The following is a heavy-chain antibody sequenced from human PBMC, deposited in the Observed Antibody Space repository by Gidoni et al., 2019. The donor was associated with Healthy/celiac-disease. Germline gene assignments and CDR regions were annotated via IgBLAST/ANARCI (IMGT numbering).Heavy chain of an antibody. J-gene: IGHJ4*02. CDR2: IYYRGST. CDR3: ARVWDDYGDPEPIYYFDY. Sequence: QVQLQESGPGLVKPSQTLSLTCTVSGGSISSGGYYWSWIRQHPGKGLEWIGYIYYRGSTYYNPSLKSRVTISVDTSKNQFSLKLSSVTAADTAVYYCARVWDDYGDPEPIYYFDYWGQGTLVTVSS. D-gene: IGHD4-17*01. V-gene: IGHV4-31*03. CDR1: GGSISSGGYY.